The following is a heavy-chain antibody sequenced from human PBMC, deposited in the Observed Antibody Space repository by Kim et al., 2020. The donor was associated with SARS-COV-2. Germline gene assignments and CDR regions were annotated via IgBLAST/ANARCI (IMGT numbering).Heavy chain of an antibody. V-gene: IGHV3-74*01. CDR1: GFTFSGHW. J-gene: IGHJ5*02. Sequence: GGSLRLSCVASGFTFSGHWMQWVRQAPGKGLLWVAHIKEDGSEIRYADSVKGRFTASRDNAKNTLYLQMTSLRVEDTAVYYCARDNGAKRKFDPWGQGTLVTGSS. CDR2: IKEDGSEI. D-gene: IGHD2-8*01. CDR3: ARDNGAKRKFDP.